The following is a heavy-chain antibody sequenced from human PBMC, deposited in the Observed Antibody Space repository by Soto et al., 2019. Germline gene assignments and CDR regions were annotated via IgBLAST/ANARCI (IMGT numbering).Heavy chain of an antibody. CDR1: GFTFSSSGFTFSAYA. V-gene: IGHV3-23*01. J-gene: IGHJ4*02. Sequence: GGSLRLSCVASGFTFSSSGFTFSAYAMNWVRQVPGKGLEWVSTISGVVGSPYYADSVKGRFTISRDNSKNTLYLQMNSLRVEDTAIYYCARGGTSDYNNYFYWGQGTLVTVSS. D-gene: IGHD4-4*01. CDR3: ARGGTSDYNNYFY. CDR2: ISGVVGSP.